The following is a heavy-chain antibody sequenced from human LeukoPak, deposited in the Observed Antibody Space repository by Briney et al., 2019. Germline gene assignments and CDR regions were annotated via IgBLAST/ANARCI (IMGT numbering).Heavy chain of an antibody. Sequence: SVKVSCKASGSTFSRSAISWVRQAPGQGLEWMGGIIPIFGTANYAQKFQGRVTITTDESTSTAYMELSSLRSEDTAVYYCARGHCSSTSCHLFDPWGQGTLVTVSS. CDR3: ARGHCSSTSCHLFDP. D-gene: IGHD2-2*01. J-gene: IGHJ5*02. CDR2: IIPIFGTA. V-gene: IGHV1-69*05. CDR1: GSTFSRSA.